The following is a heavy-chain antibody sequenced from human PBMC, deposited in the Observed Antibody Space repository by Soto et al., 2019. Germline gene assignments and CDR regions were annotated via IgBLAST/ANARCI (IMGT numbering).Heavy chain of an antibody. CDR1: GFDFRSYG. CDR2: ASYDGSET. J-gene: IGHJ4*02. Sequence: GGSLTLSCAASGFDFRSYGIHWVRQAPGRGLEWVAAASYDGSETYYADSAKGRFTVSKEISKNTVFLQMNALRHEDTALYFCVRDSGWPRLNLDSWGQGT. V-gene: IGHV3-30*03. CDR3: VRDSGWPRLNLDS. D-gene: IGHD3-10*01.